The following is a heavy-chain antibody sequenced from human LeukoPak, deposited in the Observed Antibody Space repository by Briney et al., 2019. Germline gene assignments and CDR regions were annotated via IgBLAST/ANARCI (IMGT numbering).Heavy chain of an antibody. Sequence: GSLRLSCAASGFTFSSYSMNWVRQPPGKGLEWIGEIYHSGSTNYNPSLKSRVTISVDKSKNQFSLKLSSVTAADTAVYYCARFRRYYDSSGYYPYYFDYWGQGTLVTVSS. D-gene: IGHD3-22*01. CDR1: GFTFSSYSM. V-gene: IGHV4-4*02. CDR2: IYHSGST. J-gene: IGHJ4*02. CDR3: ARFRRYYDSSGYYPYYFDY.